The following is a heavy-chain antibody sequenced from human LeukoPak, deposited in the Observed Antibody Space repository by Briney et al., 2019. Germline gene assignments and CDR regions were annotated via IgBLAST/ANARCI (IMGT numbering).Heavy chain of an antibody. Sequence: ASVKVSCKASGYTFTGYDMHWVRQAPGQGLEWMGWINPNSGGTNYAQKFQGRVTMTRDTAISTAYMELSRLRSEDTAVYYCARDLEWLYPGGAFDIWGQGTMVTVSS. CDR2: INPNSGGT. V-gene: IGHV1-2*02. CDR1: GYTFTGYD. D-gene: IGHD3-3*01. CDR3: ARDLEWLYPGGAFDI. J-gene: IGHJ3*02.